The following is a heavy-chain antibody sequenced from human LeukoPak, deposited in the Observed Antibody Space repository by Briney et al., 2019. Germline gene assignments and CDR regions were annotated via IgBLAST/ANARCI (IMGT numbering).Heavy chain of an antibody. V-gene: IGHV4-34*01. J-gene: IGHJ4*02. CDR1: GASFSGSY. Sequence: SGTLSLTCAVYGASFSGSYWSWIRQSPGKGLEWIGEINPSGSTNYNPSLQSRVTISVDTSKNQVSLRLTSVTAADTAVYYRARGGSSSWRNYFGYWGQGTLVTVSS. D-gene: IGHD6-13*01. CDR2: INPSGST. CDR3: ARGGSSSWRNYFGY.